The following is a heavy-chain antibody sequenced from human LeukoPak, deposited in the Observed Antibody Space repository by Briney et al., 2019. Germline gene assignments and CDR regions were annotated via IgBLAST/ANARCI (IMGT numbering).Heavy chain of an antibody. CDR3: AKDRTAAAGPTPTRGDDY. Sequence: GGSLRLSCAASGFTFRSYAMSWVRQAPGKGLEWVSGISVSGSTYYADSVKGRFTISRDNSKNTLYLQMNGLRAEDTAVYYCAKDRTAAAGPTPTRGDDYWGQGTLVTVSS. J-gene: IGHJ4*02. CDR1: GFTFRSYA. D-gene: IGHD6-13*01. V-gene: IGHV3-23*01. CDR2: ISVSGST.